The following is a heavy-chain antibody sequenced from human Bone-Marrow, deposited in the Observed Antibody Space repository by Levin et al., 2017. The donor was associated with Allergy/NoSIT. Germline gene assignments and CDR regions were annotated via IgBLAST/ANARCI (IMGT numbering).Heavy chain of an antibody. J-gene: IGHJ4*02. CDR3: ASGGTNYDILTGYYKQSREFDY. V-gene: IGHV4-34*01. CDR1: GGSFSGYY. CDR2: INHSGST. D-gene: IGHD3-9*01. Sequence: SETLSLTCAVYGGSFSGYYWSWIRQPPGKGLEWIGEINHSGSTNYNPSLKSRVTISVDTSKNQFSLKLSSVTAADTAVYYCASGGTNYDILTGYYKQSREFDYWGQGTLVTVSS.